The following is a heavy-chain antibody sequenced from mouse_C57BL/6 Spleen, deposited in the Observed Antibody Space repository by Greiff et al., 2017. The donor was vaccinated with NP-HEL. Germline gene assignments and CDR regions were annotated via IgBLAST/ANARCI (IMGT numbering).Heavy chain of an antibody. V-gene: IGHV1-59*01. CDR1: GYTFTSYW. CDR2: IDPSNSYT. CDR3: ARGGDYDVGDYFDY. D-gene: IGHD2-4*01. J-gene: IGHJ2*01. Sequence: VQLQQPGAELVRPGTSVKLSCKASGYTFTSYWMPWVKQRPGQGLEWIGLIDPSNSYTNYNQKFKGKATLTVDTSSSTAYMQLSSLTYEDSAVYYCARGGDYDVGDYFDYWGQGTTLTVSS.